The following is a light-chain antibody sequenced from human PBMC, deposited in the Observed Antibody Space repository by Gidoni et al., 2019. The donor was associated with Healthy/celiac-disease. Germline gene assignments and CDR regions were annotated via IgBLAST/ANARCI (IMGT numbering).Light chain of an antibody. CDR1: SLRSYY. Sequence: SSELPQDPAVSVALGHTVRITCQGASLRSYYASWYQQKPGQAPVLVIYGKNNRPSGIPDRFSGSSSGNTASLTITGAQAEDEADYYCNSRDSSGNHVVFGGGTKLTVL. J-gene: IGLJ2*01. CDR2: GKN. V-gene: IGLV3-19*01. CDR3: NSRDSSGNHVV.